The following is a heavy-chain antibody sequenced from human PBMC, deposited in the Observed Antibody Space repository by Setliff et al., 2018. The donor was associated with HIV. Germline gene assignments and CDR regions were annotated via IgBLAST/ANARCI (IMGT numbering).Heavy chain of an antibody. CDR2: ISYDGNSQ. Sequence: GGSLRLSCETSGFTFGDFCMHWIRQTPDNGLEWVAVISYDGNSQYYADSVKGRFTLSRDNFRNTLYLQMNSLRPEDTAVYYCARVQQQLLQEDDYFDYWGQGTLVTVSS. D-gene: IGHD6-13*01. J-gene: IGHJ4*02. CDR3: ARVQQQLLQEDDYFDY. CDR1: GFTFGDFC. V-gene: IGHV3-30*03.